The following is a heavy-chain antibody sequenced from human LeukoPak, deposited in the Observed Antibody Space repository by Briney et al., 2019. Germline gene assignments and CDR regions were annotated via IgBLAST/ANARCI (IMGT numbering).Heavy chain of an antibody. CDR3: ARDPRSGYSSSWRDYYYYYMDV. D-gene: IGHD6-13*01. CDR2: ISAYNGNT. Sequence: GASVKVSCKASGYTFTSYDISWVRQAPGQGLEWMGWISAYNGNTNYAQKLQGRVTMTTDTSTSTAYMELRSLRSDDTAVYYCARDPRSGYSSSWRDYYYYYMDVWGKGTTVTVSS. CDR1: GYTFTSYD. J-gene: IGHJ6*03. V-gene: IGHV1-18*01.